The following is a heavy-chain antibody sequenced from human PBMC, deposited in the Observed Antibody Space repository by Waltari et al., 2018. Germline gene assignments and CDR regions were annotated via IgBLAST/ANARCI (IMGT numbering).Heavy chain of an antibody. CDR2: IYYSGST. J-gene: IGHJ1*01. CDR3: AREGGRYYGSGSYRYFQH. V-gene: IGHV4-59*11. D-gene: IGHD3-10*01. Sequence: QVQLQESGPGLVKPSETLSLTCTVSGGSISSHYWSWIRQPPGKGLEWIGYIYYSGSTNYNPSLKSRVTISVDTSKNQFSLKLSSVTAADTAVYYCAREGGRYYGSGSYRYFQHWGQGTLVTVSS. CDR1: GGSISSHY.